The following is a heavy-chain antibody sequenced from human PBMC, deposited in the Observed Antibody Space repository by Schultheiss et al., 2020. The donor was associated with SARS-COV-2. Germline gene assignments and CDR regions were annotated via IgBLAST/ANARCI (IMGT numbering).Heavy chain of an antibody. J-gene: IGHJ6*02. CDR1: GYSFPTYW. D-gene: IGHD3-3*01. CDR3: ARRGITIFGVDDV. Sequence: GESLKISCKGSGYSFPTYWIGWVRQMPGKGLEWMGIIYPGDSDTRYSPSFQGQVTISADKSISTAYLQWSSLKASDTAMYYCARRGITIFGVDDVWGQGTTVTVSS. V-gene: IGHV5-51*01. CDR2: IYPGDSDT.